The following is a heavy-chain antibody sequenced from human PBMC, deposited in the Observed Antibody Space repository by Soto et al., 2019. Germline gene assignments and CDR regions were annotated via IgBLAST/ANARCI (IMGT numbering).Heavy chain of an antibody. D-gene: IGHD6-19*01. CDR1: GFTFSDYA. J-gene: IGHJ4*02. CDR3: AKAGRQWLVPSDFNY. CDR2: VSHDGRNT. Sequence: VQLVESGGGVVQPGRSLRLSCAASGFTFSDYAMHWVRQAPGKGLEWVAVVSHDGRNTHYADSVKGRFTISRDSSKKTVSLEITSLRAEDKAVYSCAKAGRQWLVPSDFNYWGQGARVTVSS. V-gene: IGHV3-30*18.